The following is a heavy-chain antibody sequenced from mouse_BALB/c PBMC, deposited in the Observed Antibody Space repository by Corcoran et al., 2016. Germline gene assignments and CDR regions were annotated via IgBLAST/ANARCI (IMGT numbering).Heavy chain of an antibody. CDR3: ARLYPGIAMDY. CDR2: INPYNDGT. J-gene: IGHJ4*01. Sequence: EVQLQQSGPELVKPGASVKMSCKASGYTFTRYVMHWVKQKPGQGLEWIGYINPYNDGTKYNEKFKGKATLTSDKSSSTAYMELSSLTSEDSAVYDCARLYPGIAMDYWGQGTSVTVSS. V-gene: IGHV1S136*01. CDR1: GYTFTRYV.